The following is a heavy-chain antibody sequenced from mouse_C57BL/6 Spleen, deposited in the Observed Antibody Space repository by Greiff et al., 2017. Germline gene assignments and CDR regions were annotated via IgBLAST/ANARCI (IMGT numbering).Heavy chain of an antibody. D-gene: IGHD3-2*02. CDR3: AKTAQATFDY. J-gene: IGHJ2*01. V-gene: IGHV1-7*01. Sequence: VQLQQSGAELAKPGASVKLSCKASGYTFTRYWMHWVKQRPGQGLEWIGYINPSSGYTKYNQKFKDKATLTADKSSSTAYMQLSSLTYEDSAVYYCAKTAQATFDYWGKGTTLTVSS. CDR2: INPSSGYT. CDR1: GYTFTRYW.